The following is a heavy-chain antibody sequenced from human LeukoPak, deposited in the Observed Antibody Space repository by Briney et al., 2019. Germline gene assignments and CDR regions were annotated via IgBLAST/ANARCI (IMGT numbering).Heavy chain of an antibody. Sequence: GGSLRLSCAASGFTFNDYSMHWVRQAPGKGLEWVSGISWNSGSIDYADSVKGRFSISRDNAKNSLYLQMDSLNPEDTAVYYCAKGLLWSEVYYYYGMDVWGQGTTVTVSS. CDR1: GFTFNDYS. J-gene: IGHJ6*02. CDR3: AKGLLWSEVYYYYGMDV. CDR2: ISWNSGSI. D-gene: IGHD3-10*01. V-gene: IGHV3-9*01.